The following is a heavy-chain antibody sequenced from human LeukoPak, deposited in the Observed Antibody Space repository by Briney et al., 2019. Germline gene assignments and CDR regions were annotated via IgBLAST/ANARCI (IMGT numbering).Heavy chain of an antibody. CDR1: GFTFSRYW. J-gene: IGHJ5*02. CDR3: AREDYDFWTGYFRFRGATRFDP. D-gene: IGHD3-3*01. CDR2: IKEDGSEK. Sequence: GGSLRLSCAASGFTFSRYWMSWVRQTPGKGLEWVANIKEDGSEKYYVDSVKGRFTISRDNAKNSLYLQMNSLRAEDTAVYYCAREDYDFWTGYFRFRGATRFDPWGQGTLVTVSS. V-gene: IGHV3-7*01.